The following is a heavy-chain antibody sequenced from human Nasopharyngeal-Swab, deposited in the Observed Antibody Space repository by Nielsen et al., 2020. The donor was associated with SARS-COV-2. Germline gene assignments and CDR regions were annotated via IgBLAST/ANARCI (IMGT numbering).Heavy chain of an antibody. CDR2: IWYDGSNK. D-gene: IGHD4-23*01. Sequence: GGSLRLSCAASGFTFSSYEMNWVRQAPGKGLEWVAVIWYDGSNKYYADSVKGRFTISRDNSKNTVYLQMNSLRAEDTAVYYCAAAPSGDYGGYWGQGTLVTVSS. J-gene: IGHJ4*02. V-gene: IGHV3-33*08. CDR3: AAAPSGDYGGY. CDR1: GFTFSSYE.